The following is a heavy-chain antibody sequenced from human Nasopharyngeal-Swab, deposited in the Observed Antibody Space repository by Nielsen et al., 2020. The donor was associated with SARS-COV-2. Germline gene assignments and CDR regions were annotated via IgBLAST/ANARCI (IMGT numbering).Heavy chain of an antibody. Sequence: SVKVSCKASGGNFSSSAISWVRHAPGQGLEWMGGIIPIFGTSNYAQKFQGRVTITADESTSTAYMELSSLRSEDTAVYYCARDLGLKAYYYGMDVWGQVTTVTVSS. CDR2: IIPIFGTS. J-gene: IGHJ6*02. CDR3: ARDLGLKAYYYGMDV. D-gene: IGHD3/OR15-3a*01. CDR1: GGNFSSSA. V-gene: IGHV1-69*13.